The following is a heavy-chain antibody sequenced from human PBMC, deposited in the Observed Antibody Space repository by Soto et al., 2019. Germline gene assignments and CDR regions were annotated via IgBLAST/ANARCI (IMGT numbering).Heavy chain of an antibody. Sequence: PSETLSLTCTVSGGSVSSSDYYWGWIRQTPGKGLVWIGNMYYSGSTYYNPSLKSRVTISADTSKTQFSLKLSSVTAADTAVYYFARQGDKGRAFDIWGQGTMVTVSS. D-gene: IGHD1-26*01. CDR1: GGSVSSSDYY. V-gene: IGHV4-39*01. CDR2: MYYSGST. CDR3: ARQGDKGRAFDI. J-gene: IGHJ3*02.